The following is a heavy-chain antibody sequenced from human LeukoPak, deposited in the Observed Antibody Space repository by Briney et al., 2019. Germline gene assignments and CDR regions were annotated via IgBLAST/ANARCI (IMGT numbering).Heavy chain of an antibody. V-gene: IGHV3-33*01. CDR2: IWYDGSQK. CDR1: GFTFSSYG. D-gene: IGHD3-10*01. Sequence: GGSLRLSCGASGFTFSSYGMHWVRQAPGKGLEWVAVIWYDGSQKYHAVSVRGGFTISRDYSKNMVHLQMKSLRGEDKAVYYCARDYYYGLGSYSRGMDVWGQGTTVTVSS. CDR3: ARDYYYGLGSYSRGMDV. J-gene: IGHJ6*02.